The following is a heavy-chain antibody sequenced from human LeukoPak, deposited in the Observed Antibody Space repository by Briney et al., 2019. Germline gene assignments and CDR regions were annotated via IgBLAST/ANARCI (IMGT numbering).Heavy chain of an antibody. D-gene: IGHD7-27*01. J-gene: IGHJ4*02. CDR1: GYTFTSYY. CDR2: INPSGGST. V-gene: IGHV1-46*01. Sequence: ASVKVSCKASGYTFTSYYMPWVRQAPGQGLEWMGIINPSGGSTSYAQKFQGRVTMTRDTSTSTVYMELSSLRSEDTAVYYCARDWGTGDFDYWGQGTLVTVSS. CDR3: ARDWGTGDFDY.